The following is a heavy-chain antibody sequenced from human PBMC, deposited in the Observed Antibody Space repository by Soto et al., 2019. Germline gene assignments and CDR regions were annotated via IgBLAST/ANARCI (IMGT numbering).Heavy chain of an antibody. V-gene: IGHV3-30*18. CDR2: ISASGDNT. Sequence: GGSLRLSCEGSGFIFGYYGVHWVRQAPGRGLEWVTAISASGDNTYYADSVKGRFTISRDNSKNTLYLQMNSLRAEDTAVYYCAKARSTSLFYFDYWGQGTLVTVSS. CDR3: AKARSTSLFYFDY. D-gene: IGHD2-2*01. J-gene: IGHJ4*02. CDR1: GFIFGYYG.